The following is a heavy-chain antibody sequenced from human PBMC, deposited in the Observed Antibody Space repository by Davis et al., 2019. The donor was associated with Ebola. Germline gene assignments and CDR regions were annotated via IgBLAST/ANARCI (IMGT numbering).Heavy chain of an antibody. CDR3: VAVTWSSYDDFDH. CDR1: GYTFTGYY. J-gene: IGHJ4*02. D-gene: IGHD3-3*01. V-gene: IGHV1-2*02. Sequence: AASVKVSCKTSGYTFTGYYLHWVRQAPGQGLEWMGWIYPNSGGTNYAQSFQGRVTMTRDSSLSTAYMELNSLRSGDTAVYYCVAVTWSSYDDFDHWGQGTLITVSS. CDR2: IYPNSGGT.